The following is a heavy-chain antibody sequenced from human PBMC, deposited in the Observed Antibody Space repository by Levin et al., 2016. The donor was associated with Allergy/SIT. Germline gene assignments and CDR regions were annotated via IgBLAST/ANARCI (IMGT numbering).Heavy chain of an antibody. Sequence: WVRQAPGQGLEWMGGIIPIFGTANYAQKFQGRVTITADESTSTAYMELSSLRSEDTAVYYCAGPSKAAQAIWSGYYTPESYYMDVWGKGTTVTVSS. V-gene: IGHV1-69*01. CDR2: IIPIFGTA. CDR3: AGPSKAAQAIWSGYYTPESYYMDV. J-gene: IGHJ6*03. D-gene: IGHD3-3*01.